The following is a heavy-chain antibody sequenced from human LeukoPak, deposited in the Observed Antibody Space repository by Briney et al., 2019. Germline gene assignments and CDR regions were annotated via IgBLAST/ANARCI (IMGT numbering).Heavy chain of an antibody. CDR1: GFRFNTYD. CDR3: ARGALIPDF. D-gene: IGHD2-21*01. Sequence: PGGSLRLSCVASGFRFNTYDMSWVRQAPGKGLAWVSSISKSDGSTYYADSVKGRFTISRDNSKNTVYLHMDSLRVEDTAIYYCARGALIPDFRGQGTLVTVSS. V-gene: IGHV3-23*01. CDR2: ISKSDGST. J-gene: IGHJ4*02.